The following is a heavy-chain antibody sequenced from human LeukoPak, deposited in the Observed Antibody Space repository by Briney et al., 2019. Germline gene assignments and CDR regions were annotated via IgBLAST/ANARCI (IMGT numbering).Heavy chain of an antibody. V-gene: IGHV4-31*03. Sequence: PSETLSLTCTVSGDSISGGAYYWSWIRQLPGKGLEWIGYIYYSGSTYYNPSLKSRVSISVDTSKNQFSLRLTSLTAADTAVYYCAISADGYWFHPWGQGTLVTVSS. CDR2: IYYSGST. CDR1: GDSISGGAYY. CDR3: AISADGYWFHP. J-gene: IGHJ5*02. D-gene: IGHD5-24*01.